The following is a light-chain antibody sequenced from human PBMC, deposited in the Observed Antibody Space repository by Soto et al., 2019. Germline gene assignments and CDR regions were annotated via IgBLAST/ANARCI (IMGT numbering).Light chain of an antibody. CDR2: RSS. Sequence: EIVLTQSPGTLPLSPGEGATLSCRASQRVDSSYLAWYQQKPGQTPRLLIYRSSIRATGIPDRFSGSGSETDFTLTITRLEPENVAVYYCQQYDNSRGLTFGGGTKVEIK. CDR3: QQYDNSRGLT. J-gene: IGKJ4*01. CDR1: QRVDSSY. V-gene: IGKV3-20*01.